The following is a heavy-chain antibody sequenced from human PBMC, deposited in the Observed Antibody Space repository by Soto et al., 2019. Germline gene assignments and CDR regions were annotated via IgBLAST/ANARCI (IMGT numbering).Heavy chain of an antibody. V-gene: IGHV3-7*05. Sequence: GGSLRLSCAASGFTFSSYWMSWVRQAPGKGLEWVANIKQDGSEKYYVDSVKGRFTISRDNAKNSLYLQMNSLRAEDTAVYYCARVSWITMVRGVTPNYFDYWGQGTLVTVS. CDR3: ARVSWITMVRGVTPNYFDY. J-gene: IGHJ4*02. CDR1: GFTFSSYW. D-gene: IGHD3-10*01. CDR2: IKQDGSEK.